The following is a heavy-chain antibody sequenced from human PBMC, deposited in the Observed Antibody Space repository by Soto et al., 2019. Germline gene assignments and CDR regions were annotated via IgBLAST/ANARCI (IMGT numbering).Heavy chain of an antibody. CDR3: AKDWEDIVLMVYAPPRGDAFDI. CDR2: ISGSGGST. Sequence: GGSLRLSCAASGFTFSSYAMSWVRQAPGKGLEWVSAISGSGGSTYYADSVKGRFTISRDNSKNTLYLQMNSLRAEDTAVYYCAKDWEDIVLMVYAPPRGDAFDIWGQGTMVTVSS. V-gene: IGHV3-23*01. CDR1: GFTFSSYA. J-gene: IGHJ3*02. D-gene: IGHD2-8*01.